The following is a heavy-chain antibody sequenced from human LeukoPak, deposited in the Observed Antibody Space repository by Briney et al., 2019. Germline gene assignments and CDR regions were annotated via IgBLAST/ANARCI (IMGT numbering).Heavy chain of an antibody. J-gene: IGHJ1*01. Sequence: SETLSLTCTVSGGSITNNNYYWSWIRQPPGKGLEWSGYISYSGTTFYNPSLKSRVNISLDTSKNQFSLKLRSVTAADTAVYYCASSTTAVTRFVKYWGQGTLVSVS. CDR3: ASSTTAVTRFVKY. CDR2: ISYSGTT. CDR1: GGSITNNNYY. V-gene: IGHV4-30-4*01. D-gene: IGHD4-23*01.